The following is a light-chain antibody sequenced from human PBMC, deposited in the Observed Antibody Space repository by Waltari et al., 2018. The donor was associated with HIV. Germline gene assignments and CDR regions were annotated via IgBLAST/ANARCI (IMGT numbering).Light chain of an antibody. V-gene: IGKV1-5*03. CDR1: QSISTW. CDR3: QQYDNYPHT. CDR2: KAS. J-gene: IGKJ2*01. Sequence: DIQMNQSPPTQSASVGDRVTLTCRASQSISTWLAWFQQKPGEAPKMLIYKASTLDTGVPSRFSGSGSGTEFTLTISSLLPDDFATYYCQQYDNYPHTFGQGTKLE.